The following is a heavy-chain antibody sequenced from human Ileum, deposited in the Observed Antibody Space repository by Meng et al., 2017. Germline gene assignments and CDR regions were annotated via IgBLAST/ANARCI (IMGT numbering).Heavy chain of an antibody. D-gene: IGHD1-26*01. J-gene: IGHJ4*02. CDR3: ARDYSGTSYRFSDY. CDR2: ISVYNGNT. V-gene: IGHV1-18*01. CDR1: AYTFTSYG. Sequence: QVHLVQIGAELTKSRASVTVSCKAFAYTFTSYGISWVRQAPGQGLEWIGGISVYNGNTNYAQKFQGRVTMTADTSTSTAYMELRSLRSDDTAVYYCARDYSGTSYRFSDYWGQGTLVTVSS.